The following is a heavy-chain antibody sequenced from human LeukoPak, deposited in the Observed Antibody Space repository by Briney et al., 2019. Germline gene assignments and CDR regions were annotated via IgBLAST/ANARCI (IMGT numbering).Heavy chain of an antibody. V-gene: IGHV4-59*01. CDR1: GGSFRSYC. CDR2: IYYSGST. CDR3: ARVMGQWELPY. D-gene: IGHD1-26*01. J-gene: IGHJ4*02. Sequence: SETLSLTCTVSGGSFRSYCWSWIRQPPGKGLEWIGYIYYSGSTNYNPSVKSRVTISVDTSKNQFSLKLSSVTAADTAVYYCARVMGQWELPYWGQGTLVTVSS.